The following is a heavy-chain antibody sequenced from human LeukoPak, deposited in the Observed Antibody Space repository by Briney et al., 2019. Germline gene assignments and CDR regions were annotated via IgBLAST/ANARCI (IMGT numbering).Heavy chain of an antibody. CDR2: INPSGGST. CDR1: RYTLTTYY. CDR3: ARGLLWFGELLSSPITPRFDY. J-gene: IGHJ4*02. D-gene: IGHD3-10*01. Sequence: ASVKVSCKASRYTLTTYYMHWVRQAPGQGLEWMGIINPSGGSTSYAQKFQGRVTMTKDMSTSTVYMELSSLRSEDTAVYYCARGLLWFGELLSSPITPRFDYWGQGTLVTVSS. V-gene: IGHV1-46*01.